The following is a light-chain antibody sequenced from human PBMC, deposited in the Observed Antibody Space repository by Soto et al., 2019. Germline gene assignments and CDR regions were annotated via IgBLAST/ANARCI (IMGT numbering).Light chain of an antibody. CDR1: QSISYW. CDR3: QQYNNYWT. J-gene: IGKJ1*01. V-gene: IGKV1-5*03. CDR2: KAS. Sequence: DIQMTQSPSTLSASIGDRVTITCRASQSISYWLAWYQQKPGKAPKLLIYKASSLESGVPSRFSGSGSGTEFTPTISSLQPDDFATYYCQQYNNYWTFGQGTKVEIK.